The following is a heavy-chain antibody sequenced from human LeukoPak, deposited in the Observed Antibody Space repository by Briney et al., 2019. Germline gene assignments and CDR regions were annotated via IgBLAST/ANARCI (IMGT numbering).Heavy chain of an antibody. CDR2: ISSSSSYI. Sequence: GGSLRLSCAASGFTFSIYSMNWVRQAPGKGLEWVSSISSSSSYIYYADSVKGRFTISRDNAKNSLYLQMNSLRAEDTAVYYCARAKRTRMIVVVINGMDVWGQGTTVTVSS. CDR3: ARAKRTRMIVVVINGMDV. CDR1: GFTFSIYS. D-gene: IGHD3-22*01. V-gene: IGHV3-21*01. J-gene: IGHJ6*02.